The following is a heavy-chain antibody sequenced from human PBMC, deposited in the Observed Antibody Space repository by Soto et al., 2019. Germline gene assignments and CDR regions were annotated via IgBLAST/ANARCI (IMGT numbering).Heavy chain of an antibody. Sequence: GASLKVSCKASGYTFTSYGISWVRQAPGQGLEWMGWISAYNGNTNYAQKLQGRVTMTTDTSTSTAYMELRSLRSDDTAVYYCARVPPLVRGVNQFDYWGQGTLVTVSS. V-gene: IGHV1-18*01. CDR1: GYTFTSYG. CDR3: ARVPPLVRGVNQFDY. J-gene: IGHJ4*02. D-gene: IGHD3-10*01. CDR2: ISAYNGNT.